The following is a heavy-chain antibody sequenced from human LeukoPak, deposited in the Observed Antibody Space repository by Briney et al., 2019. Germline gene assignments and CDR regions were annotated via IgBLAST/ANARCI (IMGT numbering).Heavy chain of an antibody. CDR1: GGSVSSGSYY. D-gene: IGHD3-10*01. V-gene: IGHV4-61*01. CDR3: ARESSYYYGSGSYLHHFDY. Sequence: SSETLSLTCTVSGGSVSSGSYYWSWIRQPPGKGLEWIGYIYYSGSTNYNPSLKSRVTISVDTSKNQFSLKLSSVTAADTAVYYCARESSYYYGSGSYLHHFDYWGQGTLVTVSS. J-gene: IGHJ4*02. CDR2: IYYSGST.